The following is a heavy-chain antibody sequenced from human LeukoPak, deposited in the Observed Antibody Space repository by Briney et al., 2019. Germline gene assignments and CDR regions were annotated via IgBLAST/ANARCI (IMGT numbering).Heavy chain of an antibody. V-gene: IGHV1-69*05. CDR1: GGTFSSYA. CDR3: ARDGPGPYYYYMDV. J-gene: IGHJ6*03. Sequence: WASVKVSCKASGGTFSSYAISWVRQAPGQGLEWMGGIIPIFGTANYAQKFQGRVTITTDESTSTAYMELSSLRSEDTAVYYCARDGPGPYYYYMDVWGKGTTVTVSS. CDR2: IIPIFGTA.